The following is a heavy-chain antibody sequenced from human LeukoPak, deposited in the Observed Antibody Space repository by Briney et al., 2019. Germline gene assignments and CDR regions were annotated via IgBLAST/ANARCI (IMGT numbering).Heavy chain of an antibody. CDR1: GGSISSSSYY. CDR2: IYYSGST. V-gene: IGHV4-39*01. Sequence: PSETLSLTCTVSGGSISSSSYYWGWIRQPPGEGLEWIGSIYYSGSTYYNPSLKSRVTISVDTSKNQFSLKLSSVTAADTAVYYCARVAAAGPVDYWGQGTLVTVSP. CDR3: ARVAAAGPVDY. J-gene: IGHJ4*02. D-gene: IGHD6-13*01.